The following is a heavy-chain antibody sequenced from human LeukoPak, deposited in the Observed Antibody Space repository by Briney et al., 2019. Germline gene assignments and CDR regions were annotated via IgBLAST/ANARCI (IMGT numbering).Heavy chain of an antibody. CDR2: IVEDGKTI. J-gene: IGHJ5*02. Sequence: GGSLRLSCAASGFTFNSYWMHWVRQAPGKGLVWVSRIVEDGKTIDYAASVKGRFTISSDNAKDTRYLQMSSLRVEDTAVYYWFSDLCGGDDQWGRGTLVTVSS. V-gene: IGHV3-74*01. CDR1: GFTFNSYW. CDR3: FSDLCGGDDQ. D-gene: IGHD3-3*01.